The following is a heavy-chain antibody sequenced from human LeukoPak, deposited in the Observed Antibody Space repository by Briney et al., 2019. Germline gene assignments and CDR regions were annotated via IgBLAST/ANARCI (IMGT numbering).Heavy chain of an antibody. D-gene: IGHD4-17*01. V-gene: IGHV1-69*13. CDR3: ARGPYGDYGY. CDR1: GYTFTGYY. CDR2: IIPIFGTA. J-gene: IGHJ4*02. Sequence: ASVKVSCKASGYTFTGYYMHWVRQAPGQGLEWMGGIIPIFGTANYAQKFQGRVTITADESTSTAYMELSSLRSEDTAVYYCARGPYGDYGYWGQGTLVTVSS.